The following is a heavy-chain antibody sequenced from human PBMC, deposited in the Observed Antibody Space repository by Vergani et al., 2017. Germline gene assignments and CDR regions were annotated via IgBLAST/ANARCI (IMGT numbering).Heavy chain of an antibody. CDR2: INPNSGGT. D-gene: IGHD2-8*01. V-gene: IGHV1-2*02. CDR3: ARDRVVLMVYAIPTNDAFDI. CDR1: GYTFTGYY. Sequence: QVQLVQSGAEVKKPGASVKVSCKASGYTFTGYYMHWVRQAPGQGLEWMGWINPNSGGTNYAQKFQGRVTMTRDTSISTAYMELSRLRSDDTAVYYCARDRVVLMVYAIPTNDAFDIWGQGTMVTVSS. J-gene: IGHJ3*02.